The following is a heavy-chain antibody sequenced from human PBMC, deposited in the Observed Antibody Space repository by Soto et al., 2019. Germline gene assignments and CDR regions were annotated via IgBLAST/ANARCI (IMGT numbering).Heavy chain of an antibody. Sequence: SGPTLVNPTQTLTLTCTFSGFSLSTSGMCVSWIRQPPGKALEWLALIDWDDDKYYSTSLKTRLTISKDTSKNQVVLTMTNMDPVDTATYYCARIIAVAPTPDCYYYYGMDVWGQGTTVTVSS. D-gene: IGHD6-19*01. CDR1: GFSLSTSGMC. CDR3: ARIIAVAPTPDCYYYYGMDV. J-gene: IGHJ6*02. V-gene: IGHV2-70*01. CDR2: IDWDDDK.